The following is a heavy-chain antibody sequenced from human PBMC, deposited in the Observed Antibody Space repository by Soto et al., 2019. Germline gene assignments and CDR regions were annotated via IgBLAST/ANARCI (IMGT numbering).Heavy chain of an antibody. Sequence: KPGGSLRLSCAASGFTFSSYSMNWVRQAPGKGLEWVSSISSSSSYIYYADSVKGRFTISRDNAKNSLYLQMNSLRAEDTAVYYCARDPAGREMATTPDYWGQGTLVTVSS. J-gene: IGHJ4*02. D-gene: IGHD5-12*01. CDR2: ISSSSSYI. CDR1: GFTFSSYS. V-gene: IGHV3-21*01. CDR3: ARDPAGREMATTPDY.